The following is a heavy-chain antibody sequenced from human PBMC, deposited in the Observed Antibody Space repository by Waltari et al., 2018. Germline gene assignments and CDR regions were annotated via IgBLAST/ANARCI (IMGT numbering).Heavy chain of an antibody. CDR1: GFTFSSYA. Sequence: EVQLLESGGGLVQPGGSLRLSCAASGFTFSSYAMSWVRPAPGKGLEWVSAISGSGGSTYYADSVKGRFTISRDNSKNTLYLQMNSLRAEDTAVYYCAKEGGVIVGATMEFDYWGQGTLVTVSS. D-gene: IGHD1-26*01. V-gene: IGHV3-23*01. CDR2: ISGSGGST. CDR3: AKEGGVIVGATMEFDY. J-gene: IGHJ4*02.